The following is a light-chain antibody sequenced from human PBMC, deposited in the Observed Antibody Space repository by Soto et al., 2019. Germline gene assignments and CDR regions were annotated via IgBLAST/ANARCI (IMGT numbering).Light chain of an antibody. J-gene: IGKJ1*01. CDR1: QSVSSTF. Sequence: DIVLTQSPGTLSLSPGERVTLSCRASQSVSSTFFAWYQQKPGQAPRLLMFGASNRATGIPDRFSGSGSGTDFTLTISRLEPEDFAMYYCQQYGTSPRGTFGQGTKVEVK. CDR2: GAS. V-gene: IGKV3-20*01. CDR3: QQYGTSPRGT.